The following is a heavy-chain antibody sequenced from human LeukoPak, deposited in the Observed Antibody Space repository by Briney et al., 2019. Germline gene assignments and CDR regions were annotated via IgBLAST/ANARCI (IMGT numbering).Heavy chain of an antibody. Sequence: SGGSLRLSCAASGFTFDDYAMHWVRQAPGKGLEWVSGISWNSGSIGYADSVKGRFTISRDNAKNSLYLQMNSLRAEDMALYYCAESAGSVAGPHDAFDIWGQGTMVTVSS. CDR1: GFTFDDYA. J-gene: IGHJ3*02. V-gene: IGHV3-9*03. CDR3: AESAGSVAGPHDAFDI. D-gene: IGHD6-19*01. CDR2: ISWNSGSI.